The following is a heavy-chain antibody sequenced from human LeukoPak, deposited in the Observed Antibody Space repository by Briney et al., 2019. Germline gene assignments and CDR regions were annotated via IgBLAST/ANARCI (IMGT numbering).Heavy chain of an antibody. Sequence: GGSLRLSCAASGFTFSSNAMSWVRQAPGKGLEWVSAITGGGTTYYGDFMKGRFTISRDNSKNTLYLQVNTLRAEDTAVYYCAKTQGYLDYWGQGTLVTVSS. CDR2: ITGGGTT. CDR3: AKTQGYLDY. J-gene: IGHJ4*02. V-gene: IGHV3-23*01. CDR1: GFTFSSNA.